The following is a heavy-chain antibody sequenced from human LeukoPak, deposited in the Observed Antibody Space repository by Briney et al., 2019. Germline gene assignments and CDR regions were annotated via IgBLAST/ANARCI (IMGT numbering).Heavy chain of an antibody. D-gene: IGHD2/OR15-2a*01. V-gene: IGHV3-74*01. CDR3: ASFYETY. J-gene: IGHJ4*02. CDR2: INSDGSWT. CDR1: GNYW. Sequence: GGSLRLSCAASGNYWMHWVRQAPGKGLVWVSHINSDGSWTSYADSVKGRFTISKDNAKNTVYLQMNSLRAEDTAVYYCASFYETYWGRGTLVTASS.